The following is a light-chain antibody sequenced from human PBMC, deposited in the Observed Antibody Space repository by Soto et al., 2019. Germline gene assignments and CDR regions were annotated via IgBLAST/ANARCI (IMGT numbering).Light chain of an antibody. CDR1: SSDVGGYNY. CDR3: SSYRRGSTYV. Sequence: VLTQPASVSGSPGQSITVSCTGTSSDVGGYNYVSWYQQYPGKVPRLMIYDVTNRPSGVSNRFSGSKSGNTASLTISGLQAEDEADYYCSSYRRGSTYVFATGTKVTVL. J-gene: IGLJ1*01. CDR2: DVT. V-gene: IGLV2-14*01.